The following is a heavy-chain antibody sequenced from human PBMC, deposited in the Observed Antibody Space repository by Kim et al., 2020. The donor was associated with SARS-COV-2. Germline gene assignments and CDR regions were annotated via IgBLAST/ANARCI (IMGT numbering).Heavy chain of an antibody. V-gene: IGHV1-18*01. D-gene: IGHD2-15*01. CDR3: ARVGSYWYFDL. CDR1: GYSIISYG. Sequence: ASVKVSCKASGYSIISYGITWVRQAPGQGLEWMGWTSADNDNTKYAQKLQGRVTMTTDTSTNTAYMELRSLTSDDTAVYYCARVGSYWYFDLWGRGTLVTVSS. J-gene: IGHJ2*01. CDR2: TSADNDNT.